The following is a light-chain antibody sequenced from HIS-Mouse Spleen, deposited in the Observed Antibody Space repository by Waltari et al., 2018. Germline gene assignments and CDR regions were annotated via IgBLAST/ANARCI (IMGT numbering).Light chain of an antibody. J-gene: IGKJ2*01. Sequence: DIVMTQSPDSLAGSLGERATINCKPSQSVLYSSNNKNYLAWYQQKPGQPPKLLIYWASTRESGVPDRFSGSGSGTDFTLTISSLQAEDVAVYYCQQYYSTPYTFGQGTKLEIK. CDR1: QSVLYSSNNKNY. V-gene: IGKV4-1*01. CDR2: WAS. CDR3: QQYYSTPYT.